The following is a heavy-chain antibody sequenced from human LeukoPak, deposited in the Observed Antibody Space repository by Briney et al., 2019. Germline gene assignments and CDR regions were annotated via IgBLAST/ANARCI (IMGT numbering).Heavy chain of an antibody. V-gene: IGHV3-30*02. CDR1: GFTFSSYG. CDR2: IRYDGSNK. J-gene: IGHJ6*03. Sequence: PGGSLRLSCAASGFTFSSYGMHWVRQAPGKGLEWVAFIRYDGSNKYYADSVKGRFTISRDNSKNTPYLQMNSLRAEDTAVYYCAKLGPYYYYMDVWGKGTTVTISS. CDR3: AKLGPYYYYMDV.